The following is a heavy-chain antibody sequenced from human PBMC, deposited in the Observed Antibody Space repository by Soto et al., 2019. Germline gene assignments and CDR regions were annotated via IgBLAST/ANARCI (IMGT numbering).Heavy chain of an antibody. J-gene: IGHJ4*02. D-gene: IGHD3-10*01. CDR2: IYYSGST. Sequence: QVQLQESGPGLVKPSQTLSLTCTVSGGSISSGDYYWSWIRQHPGKGLEWIGYIYYSGSTYYNPSLKSRVTISVATSKNQFSRKLTSVTAADTAVYYCATYGSGSYKPTTFDYWGQGTLVTVSS. CDR3: ATYGSGSYKPTTFDY. CDR1: GGSISSGDYY. V-gene: IGHV4-31*03.